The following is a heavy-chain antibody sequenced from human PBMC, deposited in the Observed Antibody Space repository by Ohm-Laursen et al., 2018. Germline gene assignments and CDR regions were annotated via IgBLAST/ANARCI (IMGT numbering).Heavy chain of an antibody. CDR1: GFNFSSYW. CDR3: ARELGIPVTPIDY. CDR2: ISSGSLSI. J-gene: IGHJ4*02. Sequence: GSLRLSCTAFGFNFSSYWMHWVRQAPGKGLEWVSYISSGSLSIYYADSVKGRFTISRDNAKNSLYLQMNGLRAEDTAVYYCARELGIPVTPIDYWGQGTLVTVSS. D-gene: IGHD2-2*01. V-gene: IGHV3-48*04.